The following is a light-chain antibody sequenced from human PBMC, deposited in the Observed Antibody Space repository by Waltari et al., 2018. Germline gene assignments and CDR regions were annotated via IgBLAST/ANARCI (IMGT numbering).Light chain of an antibody. CDR1: NSDVGFYNY. J-gene: IGLJ3*02. V-gene: IGLV2-14*03. Sequence: QSALTQPASVSGSPGQSITISCTGTNSDVGFYNYVSWYQQHPGKAPTLLIYDVSVRPSGVSNRFSGSKSGNTASLTISGLQAEDEADYYCNSYTGSSSWVFGGGTRLTVL. CDR2: DVS. CDR3: NSYTGSSSWV.